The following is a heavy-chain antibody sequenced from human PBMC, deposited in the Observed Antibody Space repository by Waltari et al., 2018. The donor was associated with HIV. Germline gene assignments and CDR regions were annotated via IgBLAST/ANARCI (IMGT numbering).Heavy chain of an antibody. J-gene: IGHJ4*02. D-gene: IGHD4-17*01. V-gene: IGHV4-38-2*01. CDR3: ARAPALTRVTGYDF. Sequence: QVQLQESGPGLVRPSETLSLSCAVSGSSSSSAYNWGWIRLPPGKGLEWIGSISHFGATSSSQPLKSRVTISLETSNNQVSLPLNPVTAADTAVYYCARAPALTRVTGYDFWGQGILVTVSS. CDR1: GSSSSSAYN. CDR2: ISHFGAT.